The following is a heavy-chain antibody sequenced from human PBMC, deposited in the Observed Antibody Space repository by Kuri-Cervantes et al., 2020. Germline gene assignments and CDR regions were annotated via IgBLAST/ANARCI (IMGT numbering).Heavy chain of an antibody. Sequence: ASVKVSCKASGYTFTSYGISWVRQAPGQGLEWMGWISAYNGDTNYAQKLQGRVTMTTDTSTSTAYMELRSLRSDDTAVYYCARDDYRVGTDAFDIWGQGTMVIVSS. J-gene: IGHJ3*02. CDR2: ISAYNGDT. D-gene: IGHD4-11*01. CDR3: ARDDYRVGTDAFDI. V-gene: IGHV1-18*01. CDR1: GYTFTSYG.